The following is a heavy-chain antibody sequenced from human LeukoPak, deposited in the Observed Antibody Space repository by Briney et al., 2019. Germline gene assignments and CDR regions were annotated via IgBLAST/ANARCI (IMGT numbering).Heavy chain of an antibody. D-gene: IGHD2-2*02. CDR1: VFTFSSYS. CDR3: ARVDQYQLLYPYDY. Sequence: GGSMRLSCAASVFTFSSYSISWVRQAPWKGLEWVSYMSSRSSYMYYADSVKGRFTISRDNAKNSLYLQMNSLRAEDTAVYYCARVDQYQLLYPYDYWGQGTLVTVSS. V-gene: IGHV3-21*01. J-gene: IGHJ4*02. CDR2: MSSRSSYM.